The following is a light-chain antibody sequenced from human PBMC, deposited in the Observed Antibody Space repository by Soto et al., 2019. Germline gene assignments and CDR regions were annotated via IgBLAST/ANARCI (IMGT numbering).Light chain of an antibody. J-gene: IGLJ1*01. CDR3: CFFTGTASQYV. CDR1: SPDFG. Sequence: QSVLTQPASVSGSPGQSITISCSGISPDFGVSWYQHFPGKAPKLLIFEVSNRPSGVSTRFSGSKSGNMAFLTISGLQPDDEADYYCCFFTGTASQYVFGPGTKVTVL. V-gene: IGLV2-14*01. CDR2: EVS.